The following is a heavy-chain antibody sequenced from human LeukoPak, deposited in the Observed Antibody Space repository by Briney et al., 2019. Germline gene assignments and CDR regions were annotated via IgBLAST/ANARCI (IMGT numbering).Heavy chain of an antibody. CDR3: ARDPGYSSFDY. CDR2: INRDGSVK. V-gene: IGHV3-7*01. J-gene: IGHJ4*02. Sequence: GGSLRLSCAVSGFTFSNYWVTWVRQTPGKGLEFVANINRDGSVKNYVDSEKGRFTISRDNAKNSLYLQMSSLRVDDTAIYYCARDPGYSSFDYWGQGTLVTVSS. D-gene: IGHD5-12*01. CDR1: GFTFSNYW.